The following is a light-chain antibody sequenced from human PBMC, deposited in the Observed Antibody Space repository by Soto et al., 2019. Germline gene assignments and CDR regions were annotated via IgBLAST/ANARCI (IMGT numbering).Light chain of an antibody. J-gene: IGKJ2*01. CDR2: GAS. Sequence: EFVLTQSPGTLSLSPGERATLSCRASQIVSSTSLAWYQQKPGQAPRLLIYGASYRATGVPDRFSGSGSGTDFTLTISRLEPEDFAVYYCQHYDTSPPYTFGQGTKLEIK. V-gene: IGKV3-20*01. CDR1: QIVSSTS. CDR3: QHYDTSPPYT.